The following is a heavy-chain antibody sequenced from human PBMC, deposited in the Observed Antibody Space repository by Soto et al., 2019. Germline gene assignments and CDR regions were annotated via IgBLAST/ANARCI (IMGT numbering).Heavy chain of an antibody. CDR3: AKGRGGSGSLTHRVDF. V-gene: IGHV3-23*01. J-gene: IGHJ4*02. CDR1: GFTFNNDA. Sequence: EVQLLESGGGLVQPGGSLRLSCAASGFTFNNDAMTWVRQAPGKGLEWVSAISGGGDTTSYADSVKGRFTVSRDGSKTTLYLQTSSRRAEDTALYYCAKGRGGSGSLTHRVDFWGQGTLVTVSS. CDR2: ISGGGDTT. D-gene: IGHD3-10*01.